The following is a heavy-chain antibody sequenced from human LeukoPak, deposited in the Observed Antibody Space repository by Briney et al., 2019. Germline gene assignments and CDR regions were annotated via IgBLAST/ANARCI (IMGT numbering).Heavy chain of an antibody. CDR2: ISDTGATT. V-gene: IGHV3-23*01. CDR1: GFTFSSYA. Sequence: PGGSLRLSCAASGFTFSSYAMSWVRQAPGKGLEWVSAISDTGATTYDADSVKGRFTISRDNSRSTLYLQMNSLRAEDTALYYCAKDTSIGRYCPNGVCPPFDYWGQGTLVTVSS. J-gene: IGHJ4*02. D-gene: IGHD2-8*01. CDR3: AKDTSIGRYCPNGVCPPFDY.